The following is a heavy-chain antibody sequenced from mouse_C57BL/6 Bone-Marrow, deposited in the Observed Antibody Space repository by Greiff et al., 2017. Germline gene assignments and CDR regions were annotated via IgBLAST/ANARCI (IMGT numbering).Heavy chain of an antibody. CDR3: ASNYYAAY. CDR1: GYSITSGYY. Sequence: EVKLMESGPGLVKPSQSLSLTCSVTGYSITSGYYWNWIRQFPGNKLEWMGYISYDGSNNYNPSLKNRISITRDTSKNQFFLKLNSVTTEDTATYYCASNYYAAYWGQGTLVTVSA. J-gene: IGHJ3*01. D-gene: IGHD1-1*01. CDR2: ISYDGSN. V-gene: IGHV3-6*01.